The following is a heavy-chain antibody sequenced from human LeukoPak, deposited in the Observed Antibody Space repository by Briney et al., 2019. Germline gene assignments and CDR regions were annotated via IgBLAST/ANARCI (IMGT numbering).Heavy chain of an antibody. D-gene: IGHD3-16*02. V-gene: IGHV1-18*01. J-gene: IGHJ3*02. CDR3: ARDRVPYDYVWGSYRYSAFDI. CDR2: ISAYNGNT. Sequence: ASVKVSCKASGYTFTSYGISWVRQAPGQGLGWMGWISAYNGNTNYAQKLQGRVTMTTDTSTSTAYMELRSLRSDDTAVYYCARDRVPYDYVWGSYRYSAFDIWGQGTMVTVSS. CDR1: GYTFTSYG.